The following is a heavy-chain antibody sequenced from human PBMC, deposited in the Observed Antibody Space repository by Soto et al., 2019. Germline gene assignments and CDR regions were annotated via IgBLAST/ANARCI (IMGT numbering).Heavy chain of an antibody. CDR2: ISAYNGNT. D-gene: IGHD4-17*01. J-gene: IGHJ3*02. CDR1: GYTFTSYG. CDR3: ARDQLSLTTGDAFDI. V-gene: IGHV1-18*01. Sequence: ASVKVSCKASGYTFTSYGISWVRQAPGQGLEWMGWISAYNGNTNYAQKLQGRVTMTTDTSTSTAYMELRSLRSDDTAVYYCARDQLSLTTGDAFDIWGQGTMVTVS.